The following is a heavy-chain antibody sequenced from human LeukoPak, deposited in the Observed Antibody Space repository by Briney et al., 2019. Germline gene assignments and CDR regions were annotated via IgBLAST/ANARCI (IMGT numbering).Heavy chain of an antibody. D-gene: IGHD2-15*01. CDR3: AKTKRYCSGGSCYWPSDY. Sequence: GGSLRLSCAASRFTFNTYAMSWIRQAPGKGLEWVSDISSGSSYTNYAESVQGRFSISRDNAKNSLFLQMTSLRVEDTAVYYCAKTKRYCSGGSCYWPSDYWGQGTLVTVSS. J-gene: IGHJ4*02. V-gene: IGHV3-11*03. CDR2: ISSGSSYT. CDR1: RFTFNTYA.